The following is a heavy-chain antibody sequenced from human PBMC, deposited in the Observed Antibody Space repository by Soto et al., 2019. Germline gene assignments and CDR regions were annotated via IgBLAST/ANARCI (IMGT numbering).Heavy chain of an antibody. V-gene: IGHV4-39*01. Sequence: SETLSLTCTVSGGSISSSSYYWGWIRQPPGKGLEWIGSIYYSGSTYYNPSLKSRVTISVDTSKNQFSLKLSSVTAADTAVYYCARHSVALIAVGYFDYWGQGTLVTVS. CDR3: ARHSVALIAVGYFDY. CDR1: GGSISSSSYY. D-gene: IGHD6-19*01. CDR2: IYYSGST. J-gene: IGHJ4*02.